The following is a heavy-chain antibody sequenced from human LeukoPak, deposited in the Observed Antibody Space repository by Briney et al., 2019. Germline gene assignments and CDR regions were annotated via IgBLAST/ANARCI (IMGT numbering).Heavy chain of an antibody. V-gene: IGHV3-9*01. Sequence: PGGSLRLSCAASGFTFDDYAMHWVRQAPGKGLEWVSGISWNSGSIGYADSVKGRFTISRDNAKNSLYLQLNSLRAEDTALYYCAKDRGLRYFDWNDYWGQGTLVTVSS. D-gene: IGHD3-9*01. CDR2: ISWNSGSI. CDR3: AKDRGLRYFDWNDY. J-gene: IGHJ4*02. CDR1: GFTFDDYA.